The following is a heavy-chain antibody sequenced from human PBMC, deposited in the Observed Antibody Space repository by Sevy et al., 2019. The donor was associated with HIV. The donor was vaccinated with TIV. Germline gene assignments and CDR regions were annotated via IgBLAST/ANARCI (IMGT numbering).Heavy chain of an antibody. CDR3: AKGFTMIVVGFFDY. Sequence: GGSLRLSCAASGFTFDDYAMHCVRQAPGKGLEWVSGISWNSGSIGYADSVKGRFTISRDNAKNSLYLQMNSLRAEDTALYYCAKGFTMIVVGFFDYWGQGTLVTVSS. J-gene: IGHJ4*02. CDR2: ISWNSGSI. V-gene: IGHV3-9*01. D-gene: IGHD3-22*01. CDR1: GFTFDDYA.